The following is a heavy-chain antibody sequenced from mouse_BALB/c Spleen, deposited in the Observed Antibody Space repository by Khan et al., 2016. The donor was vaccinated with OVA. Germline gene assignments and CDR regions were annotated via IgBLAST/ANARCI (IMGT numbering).Heavy chain of an antibody. D-gene: IGHD2-3*01. CDR1: GYSITSDYA. CDR2: ISYSGST. Sequence: EVKLQESGPGLVKPSQSLSLTCTVTGYSITSDYAWNWIRQFPGNKLEWMGYISYSGSTSYNPSLKSRISITRDTSKNQFFLQLNSVTTEDTATYYCARDGSRYNYAMDYGGQGTAVTVSS. J-gene: IGHJ4*01. V-gene: IGHV3-2*02. CDR3: ARDGSRYNYAMDY.